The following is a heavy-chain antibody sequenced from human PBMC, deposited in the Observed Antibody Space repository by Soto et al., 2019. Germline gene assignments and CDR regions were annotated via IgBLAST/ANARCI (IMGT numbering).Heavy chain of an antibody. D-gene: IGHD4-4*01. J-gene: IGHJ4*02. V-gene: IGHV4-31*03. CDR1: GGSISSGDYY. Sequence: QVQLQESAPGLVKPSQTLSLTCTVSGGSISSGDYYWSWIRQHPGKGLEWIGYIYYSGSTYYNPSLKSRVTISVDTSKSQFSLKLSSVTAADTAVYYCARGRTTVIGGGLDYWGQGTLVTVSS. CDR3: ARGRTTVIGGGLDY. CDR2: IYYSGST.